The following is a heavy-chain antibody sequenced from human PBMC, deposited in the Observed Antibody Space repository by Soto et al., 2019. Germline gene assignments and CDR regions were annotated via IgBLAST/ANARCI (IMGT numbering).Heavy chain of an antibody. D-gene: IGHD3-10*01. J-gene: IGHJ4*02. CDR1: GGSISSTSYY. Sequence: QLQLQESGPGLVKPSETLSLTCTDSGGSISSTSYYWGWIRQPPGKGLEWIGNIYHSGTTYYNPSLTSRVTISVDTSKNQFSLKLTSVTAADTAVYYCARHDYDSGSYVRYWGQGTLVTVSS. CDR3: ARHDYDSGSYVRY. CDR2: IYHSGTT. V-gene: IGHV4-39*01.